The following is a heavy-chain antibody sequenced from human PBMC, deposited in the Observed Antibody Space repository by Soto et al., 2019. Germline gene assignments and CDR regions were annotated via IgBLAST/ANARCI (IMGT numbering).Heavy chain of an antibody. V-gene: IGHV3-48*02. D-gene: IGHD3-10*01. J-gene: IGHJ4*02. CDR2: ISSSSDTI. Sequence: GGSLRLSCVGSGFTFISLSFNWVRQAPGKGLEWISYISSSSDTIYYADSVKGRFIISRDNVKNSVFLQMNSLRDEDSATYYCASHLGSYDVDYWGQGTLVTVSS. CDR1: GFTFISLS. CDR3: ASHLGSYDVDY.